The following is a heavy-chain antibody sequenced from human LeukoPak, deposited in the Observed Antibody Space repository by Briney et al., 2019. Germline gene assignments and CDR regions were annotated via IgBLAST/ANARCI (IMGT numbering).Heavy chain of an antibody. D-gene: IGHD1-26*01. V-gene: IGHV3-21*01. Sequence: GGSLRLSCAASGFTFSSYSMNWVRQAPGKGLEWVSSISSSSSYIYYADSVKGRFTISRDNAKNSLYLQMNSLRAEDTAVYYCARDYSTQWDLLGVAFDIWGQGTMVTVSS. CDR3: ARDYSTQWDLLGVAFDI. CDR2: ISSSSSYI. J-gene: IGHJ3*02. CDR1: GFTFSSYS.